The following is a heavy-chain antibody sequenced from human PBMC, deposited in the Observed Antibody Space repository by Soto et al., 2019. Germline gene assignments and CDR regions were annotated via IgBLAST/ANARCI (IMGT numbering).Heavy chain of an antibody. CDR3: ARGRDGYNRGYDY. CDR2: IYYSGST. J-gene: IGHJ4*02. Sequence: QVQLQESGPGLVKPSQTLSLTCTVSGGSISSGDYYWSWIRQPPGKGLEWIGYIYYSGSTYNNPSLKSRVTISVDTSKNQFSLKLSSVTAADTAVYYCARGRDGYNRGYDYWGQGTLVTVSS. D-gene: IGHD5-12*01. V-gene: IGHV4-30-4*01. CDR1: GGSISSGDYY.